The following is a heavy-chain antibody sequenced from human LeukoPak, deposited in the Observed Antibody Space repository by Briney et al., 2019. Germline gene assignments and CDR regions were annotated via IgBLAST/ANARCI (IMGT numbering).Heavy chain of an antibody. CDR2: INPNSGDT. J-gene: IGHJ4*02. V-gene: IGHV1-2*02. Sequence: VASVKVSCKASGYTFTDYYLHWVRQAPGQGLEWMGWINPNSGDTNYAQKFQGRVTMTRDTSINTAYMELNRLRSDDTAVYFCARSERYQLVSYSWGQGTLVTVSS. CDR1: GYTFTDYY. CDR3: ARSERYQLVSYS. D-gene: IGHD2-2*01.